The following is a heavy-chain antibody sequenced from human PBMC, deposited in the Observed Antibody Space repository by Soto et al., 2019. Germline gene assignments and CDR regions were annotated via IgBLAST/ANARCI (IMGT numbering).Heavy chain of an antibody. CDR3: AKDRRSYYYDSSGEFDY. CDR2: ISGSGGST. Sequence: GGSLRLSCAASGFTFSSYAMSWVRQAPGKGLEWVSAISGSGGSTYYADSGEGRFTSSRDNSKNTLYLQMNSLRAEDTAVYYCAKDRRSYYYDSSGEFDYWGQGTLVTVSS. CDR1: GFTFSSYA. J-gene: IGHJ4*02. V-gene: IGHV3-23*01. D-gene: IGHD3-22*01.